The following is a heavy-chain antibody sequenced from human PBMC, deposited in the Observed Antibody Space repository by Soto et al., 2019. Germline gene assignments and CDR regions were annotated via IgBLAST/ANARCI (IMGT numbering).Heavy chain of an antibody. CDR3: ARFGTYYDSSGFLY. J-gene: IGHJ4*02. V-gene: IGHV3-74*01. CDR2: INSDGTTS. CDR1: GFIFSRNW. D-gene: IGHD3-22*01. Sequence: PXGSLRLSCEAAGFIFSRNWMHWVRQAPGKGLEWVSSINSDGTTSSDADSVKGRFTISRDNAKNTLYLQMNSLRAEDTAVYYCARFGTYYDSSGFLYWGRGTLVTVSS.